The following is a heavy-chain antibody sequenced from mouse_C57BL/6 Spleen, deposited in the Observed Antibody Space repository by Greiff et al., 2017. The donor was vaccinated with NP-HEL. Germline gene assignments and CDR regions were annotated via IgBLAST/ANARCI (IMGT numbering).Heavy chain of an antibody. D-gene: IGHD1-1*01. J-gene: IGHJ1*03. Sequence: EVKLVESGGGLVKPGGSLKLSCAASGFTFSSYAMSWVRQTPEKRLEWVATISDGGSYTYYPDNVKGRFTISRDNAKNNLYLQMSHLKSEDTAMYYCARGDYGSSRYWYFDVWGTGTTVTVSS. CDR1: GFTFSSYA. CDR3: ARGDYGSSRYWYFDV. V-gene: IGHV5-4*03. CDR2: ISDGGSYT.